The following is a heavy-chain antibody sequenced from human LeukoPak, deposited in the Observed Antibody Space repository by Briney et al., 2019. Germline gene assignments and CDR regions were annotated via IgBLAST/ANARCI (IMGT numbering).Heavy chain of an antibody. D-gene: IGHD2-2*01. CDR1: GFTFSGSA. CDR3: TRHSVDCSSTSCFSDY. J-gene: IGHJ4*02. V-gene: IGHV3-73*01. Sequence: PGGSLRLSCAASGFTFSGSAMHWVRQASGKGLEWVGRIRSKANSYATAYAASVKGRFTISRDDSKNTAYLQMNSLKTEDTAVYYCTRHSVDCSSTSCFSDYWGQGTLVTVSS. CDR2: IRSKANSYAT.